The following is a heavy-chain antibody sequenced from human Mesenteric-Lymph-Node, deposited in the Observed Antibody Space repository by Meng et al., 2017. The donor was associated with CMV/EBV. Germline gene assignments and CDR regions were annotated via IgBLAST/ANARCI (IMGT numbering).Heavy chain of an antibody. V-gene: IGHV1-58*01. Sequence: SVKVSCKASGFTFTSSAVQWVRQARGQRLEWIGWIVVGSGNTNYAQKFQERVTITRDMSTSTAYMELSSLRSEDTAVYYCAAAPIFGVVGVRFDPWGQGTLVTVSS. J-gene: IGHJ5*02. D-gene: IGHD3-3*01. CDR2: IVVGSGNT. CDR1: GFTFTSSA. CDR3: AAAPIFGVVGVRFDP.